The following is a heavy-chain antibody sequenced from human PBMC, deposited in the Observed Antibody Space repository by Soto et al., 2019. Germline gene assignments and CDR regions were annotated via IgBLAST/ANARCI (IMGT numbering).Heavy chain of an antibody. CDR2: IIPIFGTA. V-gene: IGHV1-69*13. D-gene: IGHD4-4*01. CDR1: GGTFSSYA. Sequence: SVKVSCKASGGTFSSYAISWVRQAPGQGLEWMGGIIPIFGTANYAQKFQGRVTITADESTSTAYMELSSLRSEDTAVYYCARFYSNYGNYYYGMDVWGQGTTVTVSS. J-gene: IGHJ6*02. CDR3: ARFYSNYGNYYYGMDV.